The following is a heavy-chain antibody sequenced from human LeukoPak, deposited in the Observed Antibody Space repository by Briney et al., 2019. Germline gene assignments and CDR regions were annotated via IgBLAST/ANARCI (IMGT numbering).Heavy chain of an antibody. CDR2: IYTSGST. CDR3: ARIRDSSGYYLGAFDV. D-gene: IGHD3-22*01. J-gene: IGHJ3*01. Sequence: PSETLSLTCTVSGGSISGYYWSWIRQPAGKGLEWIGRIYTSGSTNYNPSLKRRVTMSLYTSKNQFSLNLTSVTAADTAVYSCARIRDSSGYYLGAFDVWGQGTMVTVSS. CDR1: GGSISGYY. V-gene: IGHV4-4*07.